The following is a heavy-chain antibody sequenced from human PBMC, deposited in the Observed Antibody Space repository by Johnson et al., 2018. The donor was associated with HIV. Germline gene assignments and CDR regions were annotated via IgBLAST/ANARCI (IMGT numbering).Heavy chain of an antibody. CDR1: GFTLSDYY. V-gene: IGHV3-11*04. Sequence: QMQLVESGGGLVQPGGSLRLSCAASGFTLSDYYMSWIRQAPGKGLEWVSYISSSGSTIYYADSVKGRFTISRYNSKNTLYLQMNSLGAEDTAMYYCAKRGAEWGSDAFDVWGQGTMVTVSS. CDR3: AKRGAEWGSDAFDV. J-gene: IGHJ3*01. D-gene: IGHD2-15*01. CDR2: ISSSGSTI.